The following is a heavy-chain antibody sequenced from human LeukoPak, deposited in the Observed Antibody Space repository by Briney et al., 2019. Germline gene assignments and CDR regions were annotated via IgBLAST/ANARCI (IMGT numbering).Heavy chain of an antibody. J-gene: IGHJ6*03. CDR3: ARVRWLRLGVNEYYYYMDV. D-gene: IGHD5-12*01. CDR2: MNPTSGKT. V-gene: IGHV1-8*03. Sequence: ASVKVSCKASGYTFNTYDINWVRQATGQGLEWMGWMNPTSGKTSYAQKFQGRVTITSNTSTTTAQVELSSLGSEDTAVYYCARVRWLRLGVNEYYYYMDVWGKGTTVTVSS. CDR1: GYTFNTYD.